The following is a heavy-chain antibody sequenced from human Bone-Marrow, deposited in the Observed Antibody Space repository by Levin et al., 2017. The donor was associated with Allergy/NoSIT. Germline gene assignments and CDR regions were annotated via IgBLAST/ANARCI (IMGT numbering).Heavy chain of an antibody. CDR2: INPTGASS. CDR3: ARGGNDPSHYYYYMDV. D-gene: IGHD1-1*01. CDR1: GFTFTNYY. V-gene: IGHV1-46*03. Sequence: GASVKVSCKASGFTFTNYYMHWVRQAPGQGLQWMGLINPTGASSTYAQKFQGRVIMTRDTSTNTAYMDLGSLTSEDTAVYYCARGGNDPSHYYYYMDVWRKGTTVIVSS. J-gene: IGHJ6*03.